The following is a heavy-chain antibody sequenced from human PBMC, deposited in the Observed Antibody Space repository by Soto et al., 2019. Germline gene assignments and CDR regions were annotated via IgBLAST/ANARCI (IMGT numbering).Heavy chain of an antibody. V-gene: IGHV2-5*02. CDR1: AFSLSTGGVG. CDR2: IYWEDDK. Sequence: KSGPTLVNPTQTLTLTCTFSAFSLSTGGVGVGWIRQPPGKALEWLALIYWEDDKRYSPSLRSRLTITKDTSKNQVVLTMTNMDPVDTATYYCIQSRCGGDCLQSYASYYYYGMDVWGQGTTVTVSS. J-gene: IGHJ6*02. CDR3: IQSRCGGDCLQSYASYYYYGMDV. D-gene: IGHD2-21*02.